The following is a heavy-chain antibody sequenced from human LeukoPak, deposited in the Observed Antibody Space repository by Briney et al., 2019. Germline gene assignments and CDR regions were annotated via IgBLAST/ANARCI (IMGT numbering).Heavy chain of an antibody. D-gene: IGHD3-22*01. J-gene: IGHJ5*02. CDR3: ARVTLDSSGYYYPFDP. CDR1: GGTFSSYA. V-gene: IGHV1-69*05. CDR2: IIPIFGTA. Sequence: SVKVSCKASGGTFSSYAISWVGQAPGQGLEWMGGIIPIFGTANYAQKFQGRVTITTDESTSTAYMELSSLRSEDTAVYYCARVTLDSSGYYYPFDPWGQGTLVTVSS.